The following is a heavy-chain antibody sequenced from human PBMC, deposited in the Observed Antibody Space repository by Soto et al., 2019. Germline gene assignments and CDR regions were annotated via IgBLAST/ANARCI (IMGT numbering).Heavy chain of an antibody. Sequence: GASVKVSCKASGGTFSSYANSWVRQAPGQGLEWMGGIIPIFGTANYAQKFQGRVTITADESTSTAYMELSSLRSEDTAVYYCAVYRIAAAGKGDIGYYYYYGMDVWGQGTTVTVSS. CDR1: GGTFSSYA. J-gene: IGHJ6*02. D-gene: IGHD6-13*01. CDR2: IIPIFGTA. CDR3: AVYRIAAAGKGDIGYYYYYGMDV. V-gene: IGHV1-69*13.